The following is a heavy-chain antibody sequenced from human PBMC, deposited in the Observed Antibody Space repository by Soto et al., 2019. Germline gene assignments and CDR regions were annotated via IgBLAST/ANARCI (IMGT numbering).Heavy chain of an antibody. D-gene: IGHD4-17*01. CDR2: IKRKTDGGTT. V-gene: IGHV3-15*01. J-gene: IGHJ4*02. Sequence: GGSLRLSCAASGFTFSNAWMSWVRQAPGKGLEWVGRIKRKTDGGTTDYAAPVKGRFTISRDDSKNTLYLQMNSLKTEDTAVYYCTTTITLTTVIPYHFDYWGQGTLVTVSS. CDR1: GFTFSNAW. CDR3: TTTITLTTVIPYHFDY.